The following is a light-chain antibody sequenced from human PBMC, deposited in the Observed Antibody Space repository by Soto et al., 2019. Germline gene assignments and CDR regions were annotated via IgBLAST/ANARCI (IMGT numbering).Light chain of an antibody. Sequence: QSALTQPASVSGSAGQSITISCTGTSNDVGGYNYVSWYQQHPGKAPKVMIYEVTYRPSGVSNRFSGSKSGNTASLTISGLPAEDEADYYCSSFTSRGTYVFGTGTKLTVL. CDR2: EVT. J-gene: IGLJ1*01. CDR3: SSFTSRGTYV. V-gene: IGLV2-14*01. CDR1: SNDVGGYNY.